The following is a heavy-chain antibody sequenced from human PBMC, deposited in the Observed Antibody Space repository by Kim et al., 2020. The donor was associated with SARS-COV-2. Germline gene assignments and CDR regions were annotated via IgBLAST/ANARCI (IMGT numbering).Heavy chain of an antibody. CDR2: IYYSGST. D-gene: IGHD3-16*01. J-gene: IGHJ4*02. Sequence: SETLSLTCTVSGGSISSGGYYWSWIRQHPGKGLEWIGYIYYSGSTYYNPSLKSRVTISVDTSKNQFSLKLSSVTAADTAVYYCARAGEIRSYFDYWGQGTLVTVSS. CDR3: ARAGEIRSYFDY. V-gene: IGHV4-31*03. CDR1: GGSISSGGYY.